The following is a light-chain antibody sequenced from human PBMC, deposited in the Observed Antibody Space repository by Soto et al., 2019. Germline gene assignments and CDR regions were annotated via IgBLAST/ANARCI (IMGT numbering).Light chain of an antibody. CDR2: GSS. J-gene: IGKJ4*01. Sequence: IVMTQSRATLYVSPGEGVTLSCRASEHVGTNLAWYQQKPGQAPRLLIYGSSTRATGIPATFSGSGSGTEVTLTISSLQSEESALYYCQQYNNLGLSFGGGTKVEIK. CDR1: EHVGTN. V-gene: IGKV3D-15*01. CDR3: QQYNNLGLS.